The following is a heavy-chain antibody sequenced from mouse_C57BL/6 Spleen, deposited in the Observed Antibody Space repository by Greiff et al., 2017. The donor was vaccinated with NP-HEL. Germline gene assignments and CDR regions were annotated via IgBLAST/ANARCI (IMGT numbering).Heavy chain of an antibody. V-gene: IGHV1-82*01. J-gene: IGHJ4*01. CDR2: IYPGDGDT. CDR3: AREGGDAYYAMDD. Sequence: VQLQQSGPELVKPGASVKISCKASGYAFSSSWMNWVKQRPGKGLEWIGRIYPGDGDTNYNGKFKGKATLTADKSSSTAYMQLSSLTSEDSAVYFCAREGGDAYYAMDDWGQGTSVTVSS. CDR1: GYAFSSSW.